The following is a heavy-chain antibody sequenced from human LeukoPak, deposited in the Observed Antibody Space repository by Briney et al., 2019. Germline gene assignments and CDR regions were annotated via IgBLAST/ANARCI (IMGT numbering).Heavy chain of an antibody. CDR1: GFAFSSFA. D-gene: IGHD3-10*01. CDR3: AKRGRSDYFVH. V-gene: IGHV3-23*01. Sequence: GGSLRLSCAASGFAFSSFAMSWVRQAPGKGLEWVSGVSDSGAGTYYADSVKGRFTISRDNSKNTLYLQMNSLRAEDTALYYCAKRGRSDYFVHWGQGTLVTVSS. CDR2: VSDSGAGT. J-gene: IGHJ4*02.